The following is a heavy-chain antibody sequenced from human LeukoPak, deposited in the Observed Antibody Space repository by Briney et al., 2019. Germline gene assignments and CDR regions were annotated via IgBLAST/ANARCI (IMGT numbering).Heavy chain of an antibody. J-gene: IGHJ5*02. V-gene: IGHV4-30-4*08. Sequence: SQTLSLTCTLSAGSISSGDYYWSWIRQPPGKGLEWIGYIYFSGGTYYHPSLKSRVSISIDTSKNHFSLKLNSVTAADTAVYYCARSVVVIAIIINWFDPWGQGTLVTVSS. CDR2: IYFSGGT. CDR1: AGSISSGDYY. D-gene: IGHD2-21*01. CDR3: ARSVVVIAIIINWFDP.